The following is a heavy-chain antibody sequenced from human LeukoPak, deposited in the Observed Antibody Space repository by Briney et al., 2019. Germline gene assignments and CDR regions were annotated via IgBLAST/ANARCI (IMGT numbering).Heavy chain of an antibody. CDR3: ARDDLYGPGSSWPDY. J-gene: IGHJ4*02. D-gene: IGHD6-13*01. CDR2: ISGSGGST. V-gene: IGHV3-23*01. CDR1: GFTFSSYA. Sequence: GGSLRLSCAASGFTFSSYAMSWVRQAPGKGLEWVSAISGSGGSTYYADSVKGRFTISRDNSKNTLYLQMNSLRAEDTAVYYCARDDLYGPGSSWPDYWGQGTLVTVSS.